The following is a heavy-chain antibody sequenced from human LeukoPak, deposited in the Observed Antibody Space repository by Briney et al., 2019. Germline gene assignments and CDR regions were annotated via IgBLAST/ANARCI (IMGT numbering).Heavy chain of an antibody. CDR3: ARAQSWNDPFGY. CDR1: GFTFTSYW. V-gene: IGHV3-74*01. CDR2: INSDGSST. D-gene: IGHD1-1*01. J-gene: IGHJ4*02. Sequence: PGGSLRLSCAASGFTFTSYWMHWVRQAPGKGLVWVSRINSDGSSTSYADSVKGRFTISRDNAKNTLYLQMNSLRAEDTAVYYCARAQSWNDPFGYWGQGTLVTVSS.